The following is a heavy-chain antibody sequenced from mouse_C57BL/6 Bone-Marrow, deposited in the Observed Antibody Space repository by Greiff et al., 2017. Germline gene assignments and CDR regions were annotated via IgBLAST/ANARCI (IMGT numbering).Heavy chain of an antibody. Sequence: EVMLVESGAELVRPGSSVKMSCKTSGYTFTSYGINWVKQRPGQGLEWIGYIYIGTGYTEYNEKFKGKATLTSDTSSSTAYMQLSSLTSEDSAIYYCARSIYYYGKDYFDYWGQGTTLTVSA. V-gene: IGHV1-58*01. CDR1: GYTFTSYG. J-gene: IGHJ2*01. D-gene: IGHD1-1*01. CDR3: ARSIYYYGKDYFDY. CDR2: IYIGTGYT.